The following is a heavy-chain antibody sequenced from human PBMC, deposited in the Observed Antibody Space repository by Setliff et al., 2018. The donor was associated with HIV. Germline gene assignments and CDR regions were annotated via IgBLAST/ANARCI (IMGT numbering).Heavy chain of an antibody. CDR1: GGSISSGSYY. CDR3: ARQGVDYGDPNDY. CDR2: LYHSGST. Sequence: SETLSLTCTVSGGSISSGSYYWGWIRQPPGKGLEWIGSLYHSGSTYYSPSLKSRVTISVDTSKNQFSLKLTSVTAADTAFYYCARQGVDYGDPNDYWGQGTQVTVSS. V-gene: IGHV4-39*01. J-gene: IGHJ4*02. D-gene: IGHD4-17*01.